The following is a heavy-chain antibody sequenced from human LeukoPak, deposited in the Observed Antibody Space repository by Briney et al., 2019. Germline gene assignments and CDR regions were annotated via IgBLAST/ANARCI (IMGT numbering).Heavy chain of an antibody. CDR3: AKGIAVALPFFDY. D-gene: IGHD6-19*01. CDR1: GFTFSSYE. Sequence: GGSLRLSCAASGFTFSSYEMNWVRQAPGKGLEWVSYISSSGSTIYYADSVKGRFTISRDNAKNSLYLQMNSLRAEDMALYYCAKGIAVALPFFDYWGQGTLVTVSS. CDR2: ISSSGSTI. V-gene: IGHV3-48*03. J-gene: IGHJ4*02.